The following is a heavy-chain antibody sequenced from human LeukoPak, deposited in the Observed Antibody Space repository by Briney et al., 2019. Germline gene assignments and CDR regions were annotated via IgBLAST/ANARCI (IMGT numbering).Heavy chain of an antibody. Sequence: GGSLRLSCAASGFTFSSYSMNWVRQAPGKGLEWVPSISSSTNYIFYADSVKGRFTISRDNAKNSLYLQMNGPRAEDTAVYYCAREYGSGSLDYWGQGTLVTVSS. J-gene: IGHJ4*02. CDR2: ISSSTNYI. CDR3: AREYGSGSLDY. D-gene: IGHD3-10*01. V-gene: IGHV3-21*01. CDR1: GFTFSSYS.